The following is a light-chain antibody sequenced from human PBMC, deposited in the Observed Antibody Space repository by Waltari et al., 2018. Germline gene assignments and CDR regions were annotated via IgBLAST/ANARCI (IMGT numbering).Light chain of an antibody. CDR1: QSLLYSSNNKNY. CDR3: QQHYSSPWT. Sequence: DIVMTQSPDSLAVSLGERVTINCKSSQSLLYSSNNKNYLAWYQQKPGQAPKLLFYWASTREAWVPNRFSGSGSGTDFTLTISGLQAEYVAVYYCQQHYSSPWTFGQGTKVEIK. V-gene: IGKV4-1*01. CDR2: WAS. J-gene: IGKJ1*01.